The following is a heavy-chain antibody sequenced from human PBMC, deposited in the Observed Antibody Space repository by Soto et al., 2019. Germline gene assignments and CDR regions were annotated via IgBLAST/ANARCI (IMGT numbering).Heavy chain of an antibody. CDR2: INHSGST. V-gene: IGHV4-34*01. CDR1: GGSFSGYY. D-gene: IGHD2-8*01. Sequence: SETLSLTCAVYGGSFSGYYWSWIRQPPGKGLEWIGEINHSGSTNYNPSLKSRVTISVDTSKNQFSLNLSSVTAADTAVYYCARGKVPLGYANFDYWGQGTLVTVSS. CDR3: ARGKVPLGYANFDY. J-gene: IGHJ4*02.